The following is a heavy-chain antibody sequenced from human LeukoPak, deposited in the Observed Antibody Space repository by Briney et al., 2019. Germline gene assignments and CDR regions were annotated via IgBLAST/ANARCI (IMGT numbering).Heavy chain of an antibody. CDR2: FIPRFGMS. D-gene: IGHD4-17*01. CDR3: ARALADDYGDYNWFDP. Sequence: ASVKVSCKASGGTFGSYAITWVRQAPGPGLEWMGGFIPRFGMSNYARRLQGRVTITADESTSTAYMELSSLRSEDTAVYYCARALADDYGDYNWFDPWGQGTLVTVSS. CDR1: GGTFGSYA. J-gene: IGHJ5*02. V-gene: IGHV1-69*13.